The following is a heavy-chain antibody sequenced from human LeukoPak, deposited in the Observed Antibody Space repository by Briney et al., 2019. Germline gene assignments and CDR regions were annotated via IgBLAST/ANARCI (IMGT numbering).Heavy chain of an antibody. V-gene: IGHV3-30*02. J-gene: IGHJ5*02. Sequence: GGSLRLSCAAPGFTFSSYGMHWVRQAPGKGLEWVAFIRYDGSNKYYADSVKGRFTISRDNSKNTLYLQMNSLRAEDTAVYYCASLGFIAVAGRTWGQGTLVTVSS. CDR2: IRYDGSNK. D-gene: IGHD6-19*01. CDR3: ASLGFIAVAGRT. CDR1: GFTFSSYG.